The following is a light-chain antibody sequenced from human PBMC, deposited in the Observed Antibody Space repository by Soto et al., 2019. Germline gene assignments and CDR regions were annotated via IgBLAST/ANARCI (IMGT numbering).Light chain of an antibody. CDR2: DVS. CDR3: SSYTSSSTVV. V-gene: IGLV2-14*03. Sequence: QSALTQPASVSGSPGQSITISCTGTSSDVGGYNYVSWYQQHPGKAPKLMIYDVSNRPSGVSNRFSGSKSGNTASLTISGLKAEDEADYYCSSYTSSSTVVFGGGTKLTVL. J-gene: IGLJ2*01. CDR1: SSDVGGYNY.